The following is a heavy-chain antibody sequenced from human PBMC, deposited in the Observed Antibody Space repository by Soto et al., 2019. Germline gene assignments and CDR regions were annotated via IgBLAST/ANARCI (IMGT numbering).Heavy chain of an antibody. V-gene: IGHV1-46*01. CDR3: FRGGYDDYDKEGRY. CDR2: IYASGTT. CDR1: GYTFTSYN. J-gene: IGHJ4*02. Sequence: ASVKVSCKASGYTFTSYNVHWVRQAPGQGLEWMAIIYASGTTGYAQNIQGRVTVTRDTSTTTVYLELSSLRSDDTAVYYCFRGGYDDYDKEGRYWGQGTLVTVSS. D-gene: IGHD5-12*01.